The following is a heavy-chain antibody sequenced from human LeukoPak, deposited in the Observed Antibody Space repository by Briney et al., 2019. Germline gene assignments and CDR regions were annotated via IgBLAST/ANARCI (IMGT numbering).Heavy chain of an antibody. CDR2: IYYSGST. D-gene: IGHD2-15*01. J-gene: IGHJ4*02. Sequence: SETLSLTCTVSGGSISSGDYYWSWIRQPPGKGLEWIGYIYYSGSTYYNPSLKSRVTISVDTSKNQFSLKLSSVTAADTAVYYCARIVVVVAAIDYWGQGTLVTVSS. CDR1: GGSISSGDYY. V-gene: IGHV4-30-4*01. CDR3: ARIVVVVAAIDY.